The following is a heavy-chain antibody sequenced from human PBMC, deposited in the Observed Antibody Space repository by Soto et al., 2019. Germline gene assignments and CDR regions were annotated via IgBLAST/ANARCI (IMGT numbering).Heavy chain of an antibody. J-gene: IGHJ6*02. CDR3: AGSRRNDDFWSDPQLGDGMDV. Sequence: DVQLVESGGDLVQPEGSLRLSCAASGFTLSHYEMNWVRQAPGKGLEWLAYISSTSSVIYYAASVKGRFTISRDNGKKSLYLQVNSLRAEDTAVYYCAGSRRNDDFWSDPQLGDGMDVWGQGTTVIVSS. CDR2: ISSTSSVI. D-gene: IGHD3-3*01. V-gene: IGHV3-48*03. CDR1: GFTLSHYE.